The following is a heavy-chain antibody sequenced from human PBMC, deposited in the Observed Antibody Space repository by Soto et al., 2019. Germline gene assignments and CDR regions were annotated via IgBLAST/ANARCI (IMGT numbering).Heavy chain of an antibody. CDR1: GFTFSNAW. J-gene: IGHJ4*02. CDR3: TTGVYGDYDYFDY. CDR2: IKSKTDGGTT. D-gene: IGHD4-17*01. Sequence: GSLRLSCAASGFTFSNAWMSWVRQAPGKGLEWVGRIKSKTDGGTTDYAAPVKGRFTISRDDSKNTLYLQMNSLKTEDTAVYYCTTGVYGDYDYFDYWGQGTLVTVPQ. V-gene: IGHV3-15*01.